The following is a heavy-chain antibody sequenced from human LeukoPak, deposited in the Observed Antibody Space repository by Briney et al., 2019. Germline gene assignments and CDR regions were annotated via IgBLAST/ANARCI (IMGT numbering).Heavy chain of an antibody. D-gene: IGHD3-22*01. J-gene: IGHJ4*02. CDR1: GYXFTELS. V-gene: IGHV1-24*01. Sequence: ASVKVSCKVSGYXFTELSIHWVRQAPGKGLEWMGGFDPEDDEKMYAQKFQGRVTMTEDTSTDTAYMELSSLRSEDTAVYYCAAELSSGYFDYWGQGTLVTVSS. CDR3: AAELSSGYFDY. CDR2: FDPEDDEK.